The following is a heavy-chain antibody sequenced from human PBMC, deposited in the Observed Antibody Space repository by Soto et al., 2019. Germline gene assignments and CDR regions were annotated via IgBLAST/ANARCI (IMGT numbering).Heavy chain of an antibody. CDR2: ISSTGSAE. V-gene: IGHV3-48*02. D-gene: IGHD4-17*01. Sequence: GGSLRLSCAASGFTFSNFAVNWARQAPGKGLEWLAFISSTGSAEYYADAVKGRFTVSRDNVKNLAFLQMNSLRDEDTAVYYCAKDLQATVSFYYYYGMDVWGQGTTVTVSS. J-gene: IGHJ6*02. CDR1: GFTFSNFA. CDR3: AKDLQATVSFYYYYGMDV.